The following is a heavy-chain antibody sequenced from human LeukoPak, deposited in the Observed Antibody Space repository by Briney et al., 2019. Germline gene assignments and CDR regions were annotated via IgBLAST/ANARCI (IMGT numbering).Heavy chain of an antibody. V-gene: IGHV1-18*01. D-gene: IGHD3-9*01. Sequence: ASVKVSCKASGYTFTSYGISWVRQAPGQGLEWMGWISAYNGNTNYAQKVQGRVTMTTDTSTSTAYMELRSLRSDDTAVYYCARGTGSYDILTGFYYYYYMDVWGKGTTVTVSS. CDR1: GYTFTSYG. CDR3: ARGTGSYDILTGFYYYYYMDV. J-gene: IGHJ6*03. CDR2: ISAYNGNT.